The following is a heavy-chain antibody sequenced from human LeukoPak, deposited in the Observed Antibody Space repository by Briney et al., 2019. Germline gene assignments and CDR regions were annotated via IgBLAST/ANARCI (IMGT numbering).Heavy chain of an antibody. J-gene: IGHJ6*02. Sequence: GGSLRLSCAASGFTVSSNYMNWVRQAPGKGLESVSSIRSNSRDINYADSVKGRFTISRDNDKNTVFLEMNSLRAEDTAVYYCARDGASIDDQYYGLDVWGQGTTVTVSS. CDR1: GFTVSSNY. CDR2: IRSNSRDI. V-gene: IGHV3-21*06. CDR3: ARDGASIDDQYYGLDV. D-gene: IGHD1-1*01.